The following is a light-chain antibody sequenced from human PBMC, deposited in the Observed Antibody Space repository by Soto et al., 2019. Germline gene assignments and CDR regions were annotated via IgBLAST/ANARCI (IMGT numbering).Light chain of an antibody. CDR1: QSVSSSY. CDR2: GAS. CDR3: QQYGSSPDT. J-gene: IGKJ2*01. Sequence: EIVLTQSPGTLSLSPGERATLSCRASQSVSSSYLAWYQQKPGQAPRLLIYGASSRATGIPDRFSGSGSGTDFTLTISRLEPEDFAVYYCQQYGSSPDTFGKGTKLEIK. V-gene: IGKV3-20*01.